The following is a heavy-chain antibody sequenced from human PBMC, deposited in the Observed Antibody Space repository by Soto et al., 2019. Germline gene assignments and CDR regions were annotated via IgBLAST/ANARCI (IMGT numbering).Heavy chain of an antibody. Sequence: QVQLQESGPGLLKPSQTLSLTCGVSSGSIRSDLYYWNWIRQHPGKGLEWIGYIYYSGTTYYNPSLKSRLTISIDRSKNQFSLRLSSVTAADTAVYYCARGTSVTGAFDVWGQGTTVTVSS. CDR2: IYYSGTT. J-gene: IGHJ3*01. V-gene: IGHV4-31*11. CDR1: SGSIRSDLYY. D-gene: IGHD2-21*02. CDR3: ARGTSVTGAFDV.